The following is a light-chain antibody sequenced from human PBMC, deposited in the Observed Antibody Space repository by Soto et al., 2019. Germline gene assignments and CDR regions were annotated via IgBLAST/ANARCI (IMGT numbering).Light chain of an antibody. CDR3: QQDNNWPPLT. CDR2: GAS. Sequence: IVMTQSPATLSVSPGERATLSCRASQSVSVNLAWYQQKPGQPPRLLIYGASTRATGIPARFSGSGSGTEFTLTINSLQSEDFAVYYCQQDNNWPPLTFGGGTKVEIK. CDR1: QSVSVN. J-gene: IGKJ4*01. V-gene: IGKV3-15*01.